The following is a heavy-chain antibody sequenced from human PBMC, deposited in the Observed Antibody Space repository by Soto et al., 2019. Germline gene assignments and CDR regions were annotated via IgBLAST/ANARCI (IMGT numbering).Heavy chain of an antibody. Sequence: PSETLSLTCTVSGGSISSSSYNWGWIRQPPGKGLEWIGSIYYSGSTYYNPSLKSRVTISVDTSKNQFSLKLSSVTAADTAVYYCASEGSLFYYYYGMDVWGQGTTVTVSS. CDR1: GGSISSSSYN. V-gene: IGHV4-39*01. CDR2: IYYSGST. CDR3: ASEGSLFYYYYGMDV. J-gene: IGHJ6*02.